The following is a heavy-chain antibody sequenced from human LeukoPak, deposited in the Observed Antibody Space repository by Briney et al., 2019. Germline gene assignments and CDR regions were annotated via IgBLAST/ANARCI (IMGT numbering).Heavy chain of an antibody. CDR2: IYYSGST. CDR1: GGSISSGGYY. J-gene: IGHJ4*02. D-gene: IGHD2-21*02. Sequence: SQTLSLICTVSGGSISSGGYYWSWIREHPGKGLEWIGYIYYSGSTYYNPSLKSRVTISVDTSKNQFSLKLSSVTAADTAVYYCARGDVDSEIGYYFDYWGQGTLVTVSS. CDR3: ARGDVDSEIGYYFDY. V-gene: IGHV4-31*03.